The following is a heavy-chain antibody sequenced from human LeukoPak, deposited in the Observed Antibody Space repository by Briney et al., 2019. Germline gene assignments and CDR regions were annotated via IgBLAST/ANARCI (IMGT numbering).Heavy chain of an antibody. CDR3: ATAQGGYGSGSYYDV. CDR2: INHSGST. D-gene: IGHD3-10*01. V-gene: IGHV4-34*01. J-gene: IGHJ4*02. CDR1: GGSFSGYY. Sequence: SETLSLTCAVYGGSFSGYYWSWIRQPPGKGLEWIGEINHSGSTNYNPPLKSRVTISVDTSRNQLSLKLSSVTAADTAVYYCATAQGGYGSGSYYDVWGQGTLVTVSS.